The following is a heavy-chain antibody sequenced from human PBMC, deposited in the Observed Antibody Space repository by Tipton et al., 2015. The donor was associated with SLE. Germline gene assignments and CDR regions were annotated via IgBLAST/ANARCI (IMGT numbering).Heavy chain of an antibody. D-gene: IGHD3-22*01. J-gene: IGHJ4*01. CDR2: INPNNGDT. CDR3: ARDYYDPSESTVEDN. V-gene: IGHV1-2*02. Sequence: QSGAEVKKPGASVKVSCKASAYTFTGYYFHWVRQAPGQGLEWMGWINPNNGDTKYAQKFQGRVTMTGDTSISTAYVELRRLKSDDTAVYFCARDYYDPSESTVEDNWGQGTLVTVSS. CDR1: AYTFTGYY.